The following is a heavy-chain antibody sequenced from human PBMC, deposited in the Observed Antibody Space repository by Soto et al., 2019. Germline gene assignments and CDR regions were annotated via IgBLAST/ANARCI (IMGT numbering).Heavy chain of an antibody. J-gene: IGHJ3*02. CDR1: GFTFFRYA. CDR3: SRGRAYTDYSMMGSFDI. Sequence: QVHLAESGGGVVQPGRSLRLSCAASGFTFFRYAMHWVRQAPGKGLEWVAGISYDGKNKDYADSVKGRFTISRDNSKNTLYLQVNSLRAEDTALYYCSRGRAYTDYSMMGSFDIWGQGTMVTVSS. V-gene: IGHV3-30*04. CDR2: ISYDGKNK. D-gene: IGHD4-4*01.